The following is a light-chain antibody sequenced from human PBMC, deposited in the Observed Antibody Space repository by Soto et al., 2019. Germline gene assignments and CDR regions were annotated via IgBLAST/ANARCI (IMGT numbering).Light chain of an antibody. CDR3: MQTVQFPWT. Sequence: DIVLTQTPLSLSLTPGQPASISCKSSQSLVFSDGKTYFYWYLQKAGQPPQGLIYDVSKRFSGVPDRFSGSGSGTDFTLKISRVEAEDVGIYYCMQTVQFPWTFGQGTKVEIK. CDR1: QSLVFSDGKTY. J-gene: IGKJ1*01. CDR2: DVS. V-gene: IGKV2D-29*01.